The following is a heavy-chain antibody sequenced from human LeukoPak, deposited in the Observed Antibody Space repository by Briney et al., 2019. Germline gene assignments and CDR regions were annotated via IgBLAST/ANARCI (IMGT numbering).Heavy chain of an antibody. CDR2: TYHSGST. D-gene: IGHD1-26*01. Sequence: SETLSLTCTVSGYSISSGYYWGWIRQPPGKGLEWIGETYHSGSTNYNPSLKSRVTISVDKSKNQFSLKLSSVTAADTAVYYCARDKWELFYFDYWGQGTLVTVSS. J-gene: IGHJ4*02. CDR3: ARDKWELFYFDY. V-gene: IGHV4-38-2*02. CDR1: GYSISSGYY.